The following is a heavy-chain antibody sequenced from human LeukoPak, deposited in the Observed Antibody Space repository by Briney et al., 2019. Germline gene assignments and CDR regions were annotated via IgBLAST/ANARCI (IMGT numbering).Heavy chain of an antibody. CDR2: IRNDGNDK. CDR1: GFTPGHYW. J-gene: IGHJ4*02. CDR3: AKDRTSWYYFDY. V-gene: IGHV3-30*02. Sequence: GGSLRLSCALSGFTPGHYWMTWVRQAPGKGLEWGAFIRNDGNDKSYADSVKGRFTISRDNSKNTLYLQMNSLRAEDTAVYYCAKDRTSWYYFDYWGQGTLVTVSS.